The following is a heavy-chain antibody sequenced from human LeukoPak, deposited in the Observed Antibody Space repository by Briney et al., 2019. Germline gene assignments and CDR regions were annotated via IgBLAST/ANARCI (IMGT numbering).Heavy chain of an antibody. Sequence: PSEPLSLTCTVSGGSISSGGYYWSWIRQPPGKGLEWIGYIYHSGSTYYNPSRKSRVTISVDRSKNQFSLKLSSVTAADTAVYYCARAGEVATTTYYFDDWGQGTLVTVSS. D-gene: IGHD5-12*01. V-gene: IGHV4-30-2*01. CDR3: ARAGEVATTTYYFDD. CDR1: GGSISSGGYY. J-gene: IGHJ4*02. CDR2: IYHSGST.